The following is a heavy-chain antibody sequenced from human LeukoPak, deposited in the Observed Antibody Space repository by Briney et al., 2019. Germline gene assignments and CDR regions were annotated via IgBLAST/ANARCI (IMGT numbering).Heavy chain of an antibody. CDR1: GGSFSDYY. CDR3: ARGILAKAYFDL. J-gene: IGHJ2*01. CDR2: IKHSGSI. Sequence: SETLSLTCAVYGGSFSDYYWSWIRQTPGEGLQWIGGIKHSGSIDYNPSLKSRVTMSVDTSKNQFSLKLTSVTAADTAVYYCARGILAKAYFDLWGRDTLVTVSS. D-gene: IGHD3-3*01. V-gene: IGHV4-34*01.